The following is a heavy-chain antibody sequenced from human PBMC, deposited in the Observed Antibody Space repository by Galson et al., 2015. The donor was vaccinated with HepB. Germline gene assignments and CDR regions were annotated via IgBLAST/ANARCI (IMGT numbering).Heavy chain of an antibody. D-gene: IGHD6-13*01. CDR3: ARKSALGGIAAAGGDAFDI. CDR2: ISSSSSYT. V-gene: IGHV3-11*06. J-gene: IGHJ3*02. CDR1: GFTFSDYY. Sequence: SLRLSCAASGFTFSDYYMSWIRQAPGKGLEWVSYISSSSSYTNYADSVKGRFTISRDNAKNSLYLRMNSLRAEDTAVYYCARKSALGGIAAAGGDAFDIWGQGTMVTVSS.